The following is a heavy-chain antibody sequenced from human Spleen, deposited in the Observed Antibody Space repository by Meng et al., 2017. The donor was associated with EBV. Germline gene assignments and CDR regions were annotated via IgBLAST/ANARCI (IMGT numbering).Heavy chain of an antibody. Sequence: HVQLVQAGAEVKTPGASVKVSCKASGYRYTSHGINWVRQAPGQGLEWMGWTSPYNGNTKYAQKLQGRVTMTTDTSTSTTYMGLRSLRSDDTAVYYCAMSGQLGSDWFDPWGQGTLVTVSS. V-gene: IGHV1-18*01. CDR3: AMSGQLGSDWFDP. CDR2: TSPYNGNT. J-gene: IGHJ5*02. CDR1: GYRYTSHG. D-gene: IGHD6-6*01.